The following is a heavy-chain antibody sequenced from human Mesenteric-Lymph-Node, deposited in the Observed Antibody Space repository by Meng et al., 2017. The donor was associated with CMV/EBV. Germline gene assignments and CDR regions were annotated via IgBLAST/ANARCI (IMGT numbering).Heavy chain of an antibody. J-gene: IGHJ4*02. D-gene: IGHD2-8*02. CDR1: GYTFTGYY. CDR3: ARQTGYCTATSCAHFGH. V-gene: IGHV1-2*02. CDR2: INPNSGGT. Sequence: AAVKVSCKASGYTFTGYYMHWVRQAPGQGLEWMGWINPNSGGTNYAQKFQGRVTMTRDTSINTVYMDLDRLRSDDTAVYYCARQTGYCTATSCAHFGHWGQGTLVTVSS.